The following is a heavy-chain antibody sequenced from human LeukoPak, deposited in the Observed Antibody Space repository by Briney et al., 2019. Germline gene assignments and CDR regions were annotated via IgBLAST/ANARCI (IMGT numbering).Heavy chain of an antibody. Sequence: PGGSLRLSCAASGFTFSSYGMHWVRQAPGKGLEWVAVIWYDGSNKYYADSVKGRFTISRDNSKNTLYLQMNSLRAEDTAVYYCATDWGPGYGDYEDYWGQGTLVTVSS. D-gene: IGHD4-17*01. CDR2: IWYDGSNK. CDR3: ATDWGPGYGDYEDY. J-gene: IGHJ4*02. V-gene: IGHV3-33*01. CDR1: GFTFSSYG.